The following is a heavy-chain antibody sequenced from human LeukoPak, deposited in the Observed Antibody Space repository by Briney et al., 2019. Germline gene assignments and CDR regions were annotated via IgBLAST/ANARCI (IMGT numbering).Heavy chain of an antibody. Sequence: ASVKVSCKASGYTFINYYIHWVRQAPGQGLEWVGIINPSGGSTTCAQKFQGRVSMTRDTSTSTVYMELSSLESDDTALYYCARHSLPGTTPFDYWGQGTLVTVSS. D-gene: IGHD1-1*01. CDR1: GYTFINYY. V-gene: IGHV1-46*01. CDR3: ARHSLPGTTPFDY. CDR2: INPSGGST. J-gene: IGHJ4*02.